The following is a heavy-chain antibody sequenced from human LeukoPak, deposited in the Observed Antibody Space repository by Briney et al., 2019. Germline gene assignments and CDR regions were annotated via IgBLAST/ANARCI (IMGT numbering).Heavy chain of an antibody. J-gene: IGHJ6*02. Sequence: SETLSLTCAVYGGSFSGYYWSWIRQPPGKGMEWIGEINHSGSTNYNPSLKSRVTISVDTSKNQFSLKLSSVTAADTAVYYCARDSYDFWSGYYQYYYGMDVWGQGTTVTVSS. D-gene: IGHD3-3*01. CDR3: ARDSYDFWSGYYQYYYGMDV. V-gene: IGHV4-34*01. CDR1: GGSFSGYY. CDR2: INHSGST.